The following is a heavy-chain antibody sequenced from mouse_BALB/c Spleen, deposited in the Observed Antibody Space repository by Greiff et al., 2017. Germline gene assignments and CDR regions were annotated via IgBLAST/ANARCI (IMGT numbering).Heavy chain of an antibody. V-gene: IGHV1-39*01. CDR1: GYSFPGYN. Sequence: EVQRVESGPELEKPGASVKISCKASGYSFPGYNMNWVKQSNGKSLEWIGNIDPYYGGTSYNQKFKGKATLTVDKSSRTAYMQLKSLTSEDSAVYYGAKEVKIYYGSSYFDYWGQGTTLTVSS. CDR3: AKEVKIYYGSSYFDY. CDR2: IDPYYGGT. D-gene: IGHD1-1*01. J-gene: IGHJ2*01.